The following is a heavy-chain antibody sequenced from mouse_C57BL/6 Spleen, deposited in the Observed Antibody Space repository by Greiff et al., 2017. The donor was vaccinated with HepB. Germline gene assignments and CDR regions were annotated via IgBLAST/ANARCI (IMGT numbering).Heavy chain of an antibody. CDR1: GYAFSSSW. Sequence: VQLQQSGPELVKPGASVKISCKASGYAFSSSWMNWVKQRPVKGLEWIGRIYPGDGDTNYNGKFKGKATLTADKSSSTAYMQLSSLTSEDSAVYFCARSWDGYFDYWGQGTTLTVSS. V-gene: IGHV1-82*01. J-gene: IGHJ2*01. D-gene: IGHD2-3*01. CDR3: ARSWDGYFDY. CDR2: IYPGDGDT.